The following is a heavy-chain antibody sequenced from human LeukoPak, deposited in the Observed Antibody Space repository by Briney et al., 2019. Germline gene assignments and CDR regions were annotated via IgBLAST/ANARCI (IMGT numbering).Heavy chain of an antibody. CDR2: IIPILGIA. D-gene: IGHD3-22*01. J-gene: IGHJ5*02. CDR1: GGTFSSYA. CDR3: ARMVDYYDSSGYLPGRWFDP. V-gene: IGHV1-69*04. Sequence: SVKVSCKASGGTFSSYAISWVRQAPGQGLEWMGRIIPILGIANYAQKFQGRVTITADKSTSAAYMELSSLRSEDTAVYYCARMVDYYDSSGYLPGRWFDPWGQGTLVTVSS.